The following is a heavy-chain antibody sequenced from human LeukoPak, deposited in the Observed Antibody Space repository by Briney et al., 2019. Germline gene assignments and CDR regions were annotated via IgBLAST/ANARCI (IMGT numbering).Heavy chain of an antibody. V-gene: IGHV3-53*01. CDR3: ARRAGAYSQPYDY. CDR2: IYNDNT. CDR1: GFTVSSNS. J-gene: IGHJ4*02. D-gene: IGHD4/OR15-4a*01. Sequence: GGSLRLSCTVSGFTVSSNSMSWVRQAPGKGLEWVSFIYNDNTHYSDSVKGRFTISRDNSENTLYLQMNSLRAEDTAVYYCARRAGAYSQPYDYWGQGTLVTVSS.